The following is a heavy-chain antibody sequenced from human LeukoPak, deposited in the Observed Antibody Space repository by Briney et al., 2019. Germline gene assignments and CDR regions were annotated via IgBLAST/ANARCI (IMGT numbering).Heavy chain of an antibody. J-gene: IGHJ4*02. Sequence: GGSLRLSCAASGFTISDYNMDWVRPALGGGLESISSISGSGGDTYYADSVKGRFTISRDNSKNTLYLQMNSLRAEDTAVYYCARDSWLDYWGQGTLVTVSS. CDR2: ISGSGGDT. CDR3: ARDSWLDY. V-gene: IGHV3-23*01. D-gene: IGHD6-13*01. CDR1: GFTISDYN.